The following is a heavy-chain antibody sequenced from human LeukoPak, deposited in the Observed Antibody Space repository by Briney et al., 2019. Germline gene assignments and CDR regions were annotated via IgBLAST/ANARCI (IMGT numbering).Heavy chain of an antibody. CDR1: GGSISSYY. CDR2: IYYSGST. J-gene: IGHJ4*02. CDR3: ARGRENSGGYLETDY. V-gene: IGHV4-59*01. Sequence: PSETLSLTCTVSGGSISSYYWSWIRQPPGKGLEWIGYIYYSGSTNYNPSLKSRVTISVDTSKNQFSLKLSSVTAADTAVYYCARGRENSGGYLETDYWGQGTLVTVSS. D-gene: IGHD2-15*01.